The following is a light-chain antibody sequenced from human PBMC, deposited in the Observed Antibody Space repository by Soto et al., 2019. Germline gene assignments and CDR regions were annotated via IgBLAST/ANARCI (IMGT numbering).Light chain of an antibody. CDR3: SSYAGSNNLGV. CDR1: SSDVGGYNS. J-gene: IGLJ1*01. V-gene: IGLV2-8*01. CDR2: EVT. Sequence: QSGLTQPPSPSGSPGQSVTISCTGTSSDVGGYNSVSWYQQHPGKAPKLMIYEVTKRPSGVPDRFSGSKSGNTASLTVSGLQAEDEADYYCSSYAGSNNLGVFGTGTKVTVL.